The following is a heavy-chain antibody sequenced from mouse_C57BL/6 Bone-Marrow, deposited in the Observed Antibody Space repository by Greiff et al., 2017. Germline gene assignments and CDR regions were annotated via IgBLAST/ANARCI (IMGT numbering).Heavy chain of an antibody. Sequence: VQLQQSGPELVKPGASVKIPCKASGYTFTDYNMDWVKQSHGKSLEWIGDINPNNGGTIYNQKFKGKATLTVDKSSSTSYMELRSLTSEDTAVYYCARENGNYVLAMDYWGQGTSGTVSS. CDR2: INPNNGGT. D-gene: IGHD2-1*01. CDR3: ARENGNYVLAMDY. J-gene: IGHJ4*01. CDR1: GYTFTDYN. V-gene: IGHV1-18*01.